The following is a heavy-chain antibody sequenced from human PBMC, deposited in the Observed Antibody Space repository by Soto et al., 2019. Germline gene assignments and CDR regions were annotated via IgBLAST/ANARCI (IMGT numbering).Heavy chain of an antibody. Sequence: QVQLVQSGTEVKKTGSSVKVSCKASGGTFSTFGISWVRQAPGQGLEWMGGIIPFFGTARYSQKFEDRITITADESMNTVYMDLRSLTSEDTAIYYCAKSAPMDAGDKYYYDFWGQGALVTFSS. CDR2: IIPFFGTA. J-gene: IGHJ4*02. CDR1: GGTFSTFG. D-gene: IGHD4-17*01. V-gene: IGHV1-69*01. CDR3: AKSAPMDAGDKYYYDF.